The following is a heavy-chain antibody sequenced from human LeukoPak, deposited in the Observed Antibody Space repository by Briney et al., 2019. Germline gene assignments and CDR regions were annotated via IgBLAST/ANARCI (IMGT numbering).Heavy chain of an antibody. CDR2: INPNSGGT. J-gene: IGHJ6*04. CDR1: GYTFTGYY. V-gene: IGHV1-2*02. D-gene: IGHD6-6*01. Sequence: ASVKVPCKASGYTFTGYYMHWVRQAPGQGLEWMGWINPNSGGTNYAQKFQGRVTMTRDTSISTAYMELSRLRSDDTAVYYCARMQQLVLTMDVWGKGTTVTVSS. CDR3: ARMQQLVLTMDV.